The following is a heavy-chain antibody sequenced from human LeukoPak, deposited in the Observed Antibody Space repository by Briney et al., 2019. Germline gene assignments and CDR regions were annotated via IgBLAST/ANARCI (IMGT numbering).Heavy chain of an antibody. CDR3: AHRPIPAAGFNWFDP. V-gene: IGHV2-5*01. Sequence: SGPTLVNPTQTLTLTCTFSGFSLTTSGAGGGWIRHPPGKALELLALIYWNDDKRYRPSLKSRLTIAKDTSKNQVVLTMTNMDPVDTATYYCAHRPIPAAGFNWFDPWGQGTLVTVSS. CDR2: IYWNDDK. D-gene: IGHD6-13*01. CDR1: GFSLTTSGAG. J-gene: IGHJ5*02.